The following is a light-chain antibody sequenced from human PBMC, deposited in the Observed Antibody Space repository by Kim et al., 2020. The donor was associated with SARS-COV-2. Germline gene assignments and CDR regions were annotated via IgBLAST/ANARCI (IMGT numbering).Light chain of an antibody. J-gene: IGKJ4*01. V-gene: IGKV1-39*01. Sequence: AAAGEGVTITCRERRCIGSYLRWDGQKPRKAPDRLIYAASSLQSGVPSRFSGSGSWTGVTLTSSSLQPEDFATYYCQQRYSTPLTFGGGTKVDIK. CDR3: QQRYSTPLT. CDR2: AAS. CDR1: RCIGSY.